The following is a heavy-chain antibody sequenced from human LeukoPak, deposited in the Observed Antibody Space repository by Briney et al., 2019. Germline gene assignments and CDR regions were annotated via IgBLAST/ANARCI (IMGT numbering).Heavy chain of an antibody. CDR3: AKVARGYCTNGVCPGDYFDY. CDR1: GFTFSSYA. CDR2: ISGSGGST. J-gene: IGHJ4*02. Sequence: GGSLRLSCAASGFTFSSYAMSWVRQAPGKGLEWASAISGSGGSTYYADSVKGRFTISRDNSKNTLYLQMNSLRAEDTAVYYCAKVARGYCTNGVCPGDYFDYWGQGTLVTVSS. V-gene: IGHV3-23*01. D-gene: IGHD2-8*01.